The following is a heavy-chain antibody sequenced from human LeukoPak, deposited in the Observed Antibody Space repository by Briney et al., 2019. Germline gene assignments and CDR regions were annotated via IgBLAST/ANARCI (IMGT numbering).Heavy chain of an antibody. CDR3: TRRFGVNSWWFDP. Sequence: PGGSLRLSCAASGFTFSSYAMHWVRQASGKGLEWVGRIRSKANNYATAYAASVKGRFTISRDDSKNTAYLQMNSLRTEDTAVYYCTRRFGVNSWWFDPWGQGTLVTVSS. CDR1: GFTFSSYA. V-gene: IGHV3-73*01. CDR2: IRSKANNYAT. J-gene: IGHJ5*02. D-gene: IGHD4-23*01.